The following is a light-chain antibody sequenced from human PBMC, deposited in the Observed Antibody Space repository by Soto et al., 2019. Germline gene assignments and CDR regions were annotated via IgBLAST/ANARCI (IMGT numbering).Light chain of an antibody. Sequence: EIVLTQSPATLSSVPCEIVTLSWSSSQYINTRFSCYQHRPGQAPRLLIYQTSLRAAGIPARFSASGSGTDFTLTISDVQPEDFALYYCHQRQSWPRTFGQGTKVDIK. CDR3: HQRQSWPRT. V-gene: IGKV3-11*01. J-gene: IGKJ1*01. CDR1: QYINTR. CDR2: QTS.